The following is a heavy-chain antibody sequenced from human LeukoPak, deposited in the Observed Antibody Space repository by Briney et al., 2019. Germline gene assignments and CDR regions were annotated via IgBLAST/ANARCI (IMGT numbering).Heavy chain of an antibody. CDR3: AEVQGVSSH. D-gene: IGHD2-2*01. CDR1: GFTFTLYA. V-gene: IGHV3-30-3*01. Sequence: PGGSLRLSCAASGFTFTLYAMHWVRQAPGKGLEWVAVVSGDGVNKYYADSVKGRFTISRDNSKNTVYLHMNSLRAEDTAVYYCAEVQGVSSHRGQGTMVTVSS. CDR2: VSGDGVNK. J-gene: IGHJ4*02.